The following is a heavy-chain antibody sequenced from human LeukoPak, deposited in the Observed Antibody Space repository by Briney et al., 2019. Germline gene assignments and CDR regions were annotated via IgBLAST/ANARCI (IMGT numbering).Heavy chain of an antibody. CDR2: ISNSGGST. V-gene: IGHV3-23*01. CDR1: AFTFSSYT. J-gene: IGHJ4*02. Sequence: GGSLRLSCAASAFTFSSYTMSWVRQAPGKGLEWVSAISNSGGSTYYADSVKGRFTISRDNSKNTVYLQMNSLRAEDTAVYYCACTTYYDILTGYYSFDYWGQGTLVTVSS. CDR3: ACTTYYDILTGYYSFDY. D-gene: IGHD3-9*01.